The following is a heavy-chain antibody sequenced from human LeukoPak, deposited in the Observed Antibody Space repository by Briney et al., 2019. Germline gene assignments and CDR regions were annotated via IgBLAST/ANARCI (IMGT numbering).Heavy chain of an antibody. J-gene: IGHJ4*02. CDR1: GFTFDDYA. CDR2: ISWNSGSI. D-gene: IGHD1-26*01. V-gene: IGHV3-9*01. Sequence: GGSLRLSCAASGFTFDDYAMHWVRQAPGKGLEWVSGISWNSGSIGYADSVKGRFTISRDNAKNSLYLQMNSLRAEDTAVYYCARAYSGPFDPDYWGQGTLVTVSS. CDR3: ARAYSGPFDPDY.